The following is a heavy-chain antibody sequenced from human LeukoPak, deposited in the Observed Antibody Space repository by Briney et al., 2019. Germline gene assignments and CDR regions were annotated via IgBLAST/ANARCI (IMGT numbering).Heavy chain of an antibody. J-gene: IGHJ3*02. CDR2: ISYIGST. Sequence: ASETLSLTCAVSDDSFSSHYWTWIRQPPGKRLEWIGYISYIGSTNYNPSLKSRVTISIDTSRNQFSLRLSSVTAADTAVYYCARDLVTVTKGFDIWGQGTMVSVSS. CDR1: DDSFSSHY. D-gene: IGHD4-17*01. V-gene: IGHV4-59*11. CDR3: ARDLVTVTKGFDI.